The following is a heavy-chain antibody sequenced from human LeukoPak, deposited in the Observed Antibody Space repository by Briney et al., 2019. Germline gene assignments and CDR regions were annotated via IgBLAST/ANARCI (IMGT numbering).Heavy chain of an antibody. V-gene: IGHV3-23*01. D-gene: IGHD6-19*01. CDR3: AKGSGWYVPFDY. CDR1: GFTFSSYA. CDR2: ISGSGVTT. J-gene: IGHJ4*02. Sequence: PGGSLRLSCAASGFTFSSYAMGWVRQAPGKGLEWVSSISGSGVTTYYGDSVKGRFIISRDNSENTLYLQMSSLRAEDTADYFCAKGSGWYVPFDYWGQGTLVTVSS.